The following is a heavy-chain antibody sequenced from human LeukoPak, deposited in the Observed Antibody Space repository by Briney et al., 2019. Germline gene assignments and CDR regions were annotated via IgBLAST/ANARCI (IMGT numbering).Heavy chain of an antibody. CDR2: ISYDGSNK. CDR1: GFTFSSYG. Sequence: GGSLRLSCAASGFTFSSYGMHWVRQAPGKGLEWVAVISYDGSNKYYADSVKGRFTISSDNSKNTLYLQMNSLRAEDTAVYYCAKDAYGAVFDYWGQGTLLTVSS. CDR3: AKDAYGAVFDY. V-gene: IGHV3-30*18. J-gene: IGHJ4*02. D-gene: IGHD4-17*01.